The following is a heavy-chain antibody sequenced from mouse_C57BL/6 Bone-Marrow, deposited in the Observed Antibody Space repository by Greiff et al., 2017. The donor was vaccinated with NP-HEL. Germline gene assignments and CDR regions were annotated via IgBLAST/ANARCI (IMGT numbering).Heavy chain of an antibody. D-gene: IGHD2-14*01. CDR1: GFTFSDYG. CDR2: ISSGSSTI. CDR3: AKGYRFAY. J-gene: IGHJ3*01. Sequence: EVMLVESGGGLVKPGGSLKLSCAASGFTFSDYGMHWVRQAPEKGLEWVAYISSGSSTIYYADTVKGRFTISRNNAKNTLFLQMTSLRSEDTAMYYCAKGYRFAYWGQGTLVTVSA. V-gene: IGHV5-17*01.